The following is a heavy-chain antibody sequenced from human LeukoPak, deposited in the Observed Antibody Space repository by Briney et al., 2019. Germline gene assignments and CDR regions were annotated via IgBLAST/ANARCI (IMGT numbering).Heavy chain of an antibody. CDR3: ARRAQNDS. CDR1: CGSFSGYY. Sequence: SSATLSLTCAVYCGSFSGYYCNWIRQPPGKGLEWIGEINHSGSTNYNPSLKSRVTISVDTSKNQFSLKLSSVTATDTAVYYCARRAQNDSWGQGTLVTVSS. J-gene: IGHJ4*02. CDR2: INHSGST. V-gene: IGHV4-34*01.